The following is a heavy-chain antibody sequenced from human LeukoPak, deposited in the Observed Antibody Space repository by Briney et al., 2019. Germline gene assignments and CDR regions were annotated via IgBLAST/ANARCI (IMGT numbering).Heavy chain of an antibody. CDR1: GGSISSGGYS. CDR3: ARDHGGNSIWFDP. V-gene: IGHV4-31*03. CDR2: IYCSGST. D-gene: IGHD4-23*01. J-gene: IGHJ5*02. Sequence: SQTLSLTCTVSGGSISSGGYSWSWIRQHPGKGLEWIGYIYCSGSTYDNPSLKSRVTISVDTSKNQFSLKLSSVTAADTAVYYCARDHGGNSIWFDPWGQGTLVTVSS.